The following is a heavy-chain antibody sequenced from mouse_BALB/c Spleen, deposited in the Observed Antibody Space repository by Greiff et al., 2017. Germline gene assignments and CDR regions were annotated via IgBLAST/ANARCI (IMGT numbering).Heavy chain of an antibody. V-gene: IGHV1S56*01. D-gene: IGHD2-1*01. Sequence: QVQLQQSGPELVKPGASVRISCKASGYTFTSYYIHWVKQRPGQGLEWIGWIYPGNVNTKYNEKFKGKATLTADKSSSTAYMQLSSLTSEDSAVYFCAREGDGNFAWFAYWGQGTLVTVSA. CDR3: AREGDGNFAWFAY. CDR2: IYPGNVNT. CDR1: GYTFTSYY. J-gene: IGHJ3*01.